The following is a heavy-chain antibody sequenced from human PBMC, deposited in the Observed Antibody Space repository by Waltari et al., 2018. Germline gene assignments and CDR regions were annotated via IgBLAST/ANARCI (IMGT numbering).Heavy chain of an antibody. CDR2: IYYSGST. D-gene: IGHD6-13*01. CDR3: ARVGWAAAGIKGGNAYYFDY. Sequence: QVQLQESGPGLVKPSETLSLTCTVSGGSISSYYWSWIRQPPGKGLEWIGYIYYSGSTNYNPALKGRVTIALDTAKTQSSLKRSAVTAADTAVYYWARVGWAAAGIKGGNAYYFDYWGQGTLVTVSS. J-gene: IGHJ4*02. V-gene: IGHV4-59*01. CDR1: GGSISSYY.